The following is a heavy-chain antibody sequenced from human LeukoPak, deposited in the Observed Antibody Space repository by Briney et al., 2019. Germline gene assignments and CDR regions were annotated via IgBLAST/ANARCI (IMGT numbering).Heavy chain of an antibody. CDR3: ARDSGRGSGTYQYSGLDWIDY. D-gene: IGHD5-12*01. Sequence: ASVKVSCKESGYTFTSYYMHWVRQAPGQGLEWMGIINPSGGSTSYAQKFQGRVTMTRDTSTSTVYMELSSLRSEDTAVYYCARDSGRGSGTYQYSGLDWIDYWGQGTLVTVSS. CDR2: INPSGGST. J-gene: IGHJ4*02. V-gene: IGHV1-46*01. CDR1: GYTFTSYY.